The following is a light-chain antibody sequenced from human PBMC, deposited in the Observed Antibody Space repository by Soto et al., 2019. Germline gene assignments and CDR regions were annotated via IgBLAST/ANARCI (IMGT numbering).Light chain of an antibody. CDR2: GAS. Sequence: EIVLTQSPGTLSLSPGESATLSWRASQSVSSSYLAWYQQKPGQAPRLLIYGASSRATGIPDRFSGSGSGTDFTLTISRLEPEDFAVYYCQQYGSSLFTFGPGTKVDIK. J-gene: IGKJ3*01. V-gene: IGKV3-20*01. CDR1: QSVSSSY. CDR3: QQYGSSLFT.